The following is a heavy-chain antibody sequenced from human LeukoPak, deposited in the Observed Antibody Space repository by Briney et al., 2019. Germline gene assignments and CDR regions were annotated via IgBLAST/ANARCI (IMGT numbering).Heavy chain of an antibody. CDR1: GGSVSNSRVY. CDR3: ARGSITMVRGFDAFDI. V-gene: IGHV4-39*07. Sequence: SETLSLSCTVSGGSVSNSRVYWGWIRQTPGEGLEWIGSIYYNGRTYYNPSLKSRVTISVDTPKNQFSLKLSSVTAADTAVYYCARGSITMVRGFDAFDIWGQGTMVTVSS. D-gene: IGHD3-10*01. J-gene: IGHJ3*02. CDR2: IYYNGRT.